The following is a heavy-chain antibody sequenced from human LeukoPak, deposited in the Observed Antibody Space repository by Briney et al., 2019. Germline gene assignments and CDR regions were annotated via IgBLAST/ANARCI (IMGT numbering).Heavy chain of an antibody. D-gene: IGHD1-26*01. V-gene: IGHV5-51*01. CDR2: IYPDDSDT. CDR1: GYSFTNYW. J-gene: IGHJ4*02. Sequence: GESLQISCQGSGYSFTNYWIGWVRQLPGKGLEWMGIIYPDDSDTRPSPTFQGQVTISADKSISTAYLQWSSLGASDTAMYYCARLRGATMPNPFDYWGQGTLVTVSS. CDR3: ARLRGATMPNPFDY.